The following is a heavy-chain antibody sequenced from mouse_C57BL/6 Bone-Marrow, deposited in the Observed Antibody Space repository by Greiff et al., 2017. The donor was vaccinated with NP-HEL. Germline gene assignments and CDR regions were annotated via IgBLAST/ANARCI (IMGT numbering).Heavy chain of an antibody. CDR2: IRLKSDNYAT. J-gene: IGHJ2*01. CDR1: GFTFSNYW. CDR3: TAGFDY. Sequence: EVQLVESGGGLVQPGGSMKLSCVASGFTFSNYWLNWVRQSPEKGLEWVAQIRLKSDNYATHYAESVKGRFTISSDDSKSSVYLQMNNLRAEDTGIYYCTAGFDYWGQGTTLTVSS. V-gene: IGHV6-3*01.